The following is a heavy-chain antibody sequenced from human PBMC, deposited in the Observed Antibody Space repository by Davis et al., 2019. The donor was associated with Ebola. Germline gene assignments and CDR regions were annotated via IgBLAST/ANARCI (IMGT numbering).Heavy chain of an antibody. D-gene: IGHD2-15*01. V-gene: IGHV3-23*01. CDR2: ISGSGGST. Sequence: GGSLRLSCAASGFTFSSYAMSWVRQAPGKGLEWVSAISGSGGSTYYADSVKGRFTISRDNSKNTLYLQMSSLRAEDTGLYYCAKDPRGYCGGGRCYPWYFDYWGQGTLVTVSS. J-gene: IGHJ4*02. CDR1: GFTFSSYA. CDR3: AKDPRGYCGGGRCYPWYFDY.